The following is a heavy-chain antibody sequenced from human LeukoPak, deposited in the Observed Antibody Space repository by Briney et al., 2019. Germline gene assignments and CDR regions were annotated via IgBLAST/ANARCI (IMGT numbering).Heavy chain of an antibody. Sequence: PGGSLRLSCAVSGFTLNNYAMSWVRQAPGKGLEWVARIRGSGGTTNYADSVKGRFTISRDNSKNTLYLQMSYLRAEDTAVYYCAKMSGDCSSISRSSFDYWGQGALVTVSS. CDR2: IRGSGGTT. V-gene: IGHV3-23*01. CDR1: GFTLNNYA. D-gene: IGHD2-2*03. CDR3: AKMSGDCSSISRSSFDY. J-gene: IGHJ4*02.